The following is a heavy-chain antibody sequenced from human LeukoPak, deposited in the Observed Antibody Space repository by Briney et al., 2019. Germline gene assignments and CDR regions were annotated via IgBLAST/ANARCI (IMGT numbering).Heavy chain of an antibody. CDR3: ARGQGEVLRFLEWLFHYFDY. Sequence: SETLSLTCTVSGYSISSGYYWGWIRQPPGKGLEWIGEINHSGSTNYNPSLKSRVTISVDTSKNQFSLKLSSVTAADTAVYYCARGQGEVLRFLEWLFHYFDYWGQGTLVTVSS. CDR2: INHSGST. CDR1: GYSISSGYY. V-gene: IGHV4-38-2*02. D-gene: IGHD3-3*01. J-gene: IGHJ4*02.